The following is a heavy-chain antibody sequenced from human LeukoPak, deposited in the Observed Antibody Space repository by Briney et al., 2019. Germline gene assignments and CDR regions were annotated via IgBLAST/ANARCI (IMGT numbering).Heavy chain of an antibody. CDR1: GGSVSSGGFY. CDR3: AKGHYYGSGSLDY. CDR2: IYYSGST. J-gene: IGHJ4*02. Sequence: RSSETLSLTCTVSGGSVSSGGFYWTWIRQPPGKGLEWIGYIYYSGSTYYNPSLKSRVTISVDTSKNQFSLKLSSVTAADTAVYYCAKGHYYGSGSLDYWGQGTLVTVSS. V-gene: IGHV4-30-4*08. D-gene: IGHD3-10*01.